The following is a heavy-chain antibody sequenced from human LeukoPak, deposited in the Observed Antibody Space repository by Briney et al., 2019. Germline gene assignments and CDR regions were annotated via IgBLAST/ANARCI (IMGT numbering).Heavy chain of an antibody. V-gene: IGHV1-2*02. CDR3: ARDLWSIRAFDI. CDR2: INPNSGGT. Sequence: ASVKVSCKASGGTFSSYAISWVRQAPGQGLEWMGWINPNSGGTNYAQKFQGRVTMTRDTSISTAYMELSRLRSDDTAVYYCARDLWSIRAFDIWGQGTMVTVSS. J-gene: IGHJ3*02. CDR1: GGTFSSYA. D-gene: IGHD3-16*01.